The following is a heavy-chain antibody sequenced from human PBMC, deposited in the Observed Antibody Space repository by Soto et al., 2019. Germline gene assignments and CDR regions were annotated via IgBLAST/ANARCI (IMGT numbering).Heavy chain of an antibody. D-gene: IGHD2-21*02. CDR1: GFTFSSYA. V-gene: IGHV3-23*01. CDR3: AKDLGVPGGDPRWHVGPGFDY. J-gene: IGHJ4*02. CDR2: ISGSGGST. Sequence: GGSLRLSCAASGFTFSSYAMSWVRQAPGKGLEWVSAISGSGGSTYYADSVKGRFTISRDNSKNTLYLQMNSLRAEDTAVYYCAKDLGVPGGDPRWHVGPGFDYRGQGTLVTVSS.